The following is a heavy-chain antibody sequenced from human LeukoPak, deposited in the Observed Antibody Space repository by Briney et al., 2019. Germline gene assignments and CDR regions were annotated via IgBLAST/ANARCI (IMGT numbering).Heavy chain of an antibody. D-gene: IGHD6-13*01. J-gene: IGHJ3*02. CDR1: GFTFSSYA. V-gene: IGHV3-23*01. CDR3: ARCIAGFDAFDI. Sequence: PGGSLRLSCAASGFTFSSYAMSWVRQAPGKGLEWVSAISGSGGSTYYADSVKGRFTISRDNSKNTLYLQMNSPRAEDTAVYYCARCIAGFDAFDIWGQGTMVTVSS. CDR2: ISGSGGST.